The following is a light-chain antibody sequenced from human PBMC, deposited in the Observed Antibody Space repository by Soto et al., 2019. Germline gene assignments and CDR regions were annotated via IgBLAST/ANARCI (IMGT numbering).Light chain of an antibody. V-gene: IGKV3-20*01. CDR2: GAS. CDR3: QKQGTSPI. CDR1: QAVSSIL. J-gene: IGKJ4*01. Sequence: EVVFTQSPGTLYLSPGERATLSCRASQAVSSILLAWYQQTPGQAPRLLIYGASSRATGIPVRFSGSGSGTDFALTVSRLDPEDFAVYFCQKQGTSPILGGGTKVEIK.